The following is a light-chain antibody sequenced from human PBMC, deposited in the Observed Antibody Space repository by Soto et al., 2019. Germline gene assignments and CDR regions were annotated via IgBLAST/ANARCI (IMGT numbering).Light chain of an antibody. CDR2: GAS. CDR1: QSVNSN. J-gene: IGKJ1*01. CDR3: QQYNKWRT. Sequence: EIVMTQSPATLSVSPGGRVTLSCRASQSVNSNLAWYQQKPGQAPRLLIYGASTRATGIPARFSGSGSGTECTLTISSLQSEDFAVYYCQQYNKWRTFGQGTKVEIK. V-gene: IGKV3-15*01.